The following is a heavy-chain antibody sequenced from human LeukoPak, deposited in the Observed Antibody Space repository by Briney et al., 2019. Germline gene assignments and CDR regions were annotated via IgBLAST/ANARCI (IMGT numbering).Heavy chain of an antibody. D-gene: IGHD5-18*01. J-gene: IGHJ4*02. CDR1: GGSISSSSYY. V-gene: IGHV4-39*07. Sequence: SETLSLTCTVSGGSISSSSYYWGWIRQPPGKGLEWIGVIYHSGNTYYNPSLRSRVTISVDTSKNQFSLKLTSVTSADTAVYYCARGGGYSYETYYFDYWGQGTLVTVSS. CDR2: IYHSGNT. CDR3: ARGGGYSYETYYFDY.